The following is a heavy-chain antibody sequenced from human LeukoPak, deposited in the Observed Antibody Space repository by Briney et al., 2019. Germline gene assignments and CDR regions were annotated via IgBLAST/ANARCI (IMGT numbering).Heavy chain of an antibody. CDR3: ARGEQQLVPSWFDP. D-gene: IGHD6-13*01. CDR1: GGSISSGDYY. Sequence: PSETLSLTCTVSGGSISSGDYYWSWIRQPPGKGLEWIGYSYYSGSTYYNPSLKSRVTISVDTSKNQFSLKLTSVTAADTAVYYCARGEQQLVPSWFDPWRQGTLVTVSS. V-gene: IGHV4-30-4*08. J-gene: IGHJ5*02. CDR2: SYYSGST.